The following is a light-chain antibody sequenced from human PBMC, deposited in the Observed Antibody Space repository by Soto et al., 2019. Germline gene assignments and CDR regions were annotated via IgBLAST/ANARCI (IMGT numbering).Light chain of an antibody. CDR3: QQYNNWPPWT. CDR1: QSVSSN. Sequence: IVMTQSPATLSVSPGERATLCCRTSQSVSSNLAWYQQKPGQAPRLLIYGASTRATGIPARFSGSGSGTEFTLTISSLQSEDFAVYYCQQYNNWPPWTFGQGTKVDIK. V-gene: IGKV3-15*01. CDR2: GAS. J-gene: IGKJ1*01.